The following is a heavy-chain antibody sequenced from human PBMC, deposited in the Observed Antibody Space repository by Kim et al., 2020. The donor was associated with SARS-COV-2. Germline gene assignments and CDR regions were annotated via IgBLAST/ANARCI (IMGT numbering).Heavy chain of an antibody. CDR1: GGSFSGYY. D-gene: IGHD3-3*01. J-gene: IGHJ5*02. Sequence: SETLSLTCAVYGGSFSGYYWSWIRQPPGKGLEWIGEINHSGSTNYNPSLKSRVTISVDTSKNQFSLKLSSVTAADTAVYYCARGKGRGFGVVIEGFDPWGQGTLVTVSS. CDR3: ARGKGRGFGVVIEGFDP. V-gene: IGHV4-34*01. CDR2: INHSGST.